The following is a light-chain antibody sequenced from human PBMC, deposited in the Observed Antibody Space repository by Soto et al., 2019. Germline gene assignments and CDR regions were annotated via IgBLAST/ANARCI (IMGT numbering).Light chain of an antibody. CDR2: DVS. J-gene: IGLJ1*01. Sequence: QSVLTQPASVSGPPGQSITISCTGTSSDVGGYNYVSWYRKHPGRAPKLMKYDVSKRPSGVSNRFSGSKSSNTASLKIYGLQAEDEADYYCSSYTRSSTDVFGTGTKVTVL. CDR1: SSDVGGYNY. CDR3: SSYTRSSTDV. V-gene: IGLV2-14*01.